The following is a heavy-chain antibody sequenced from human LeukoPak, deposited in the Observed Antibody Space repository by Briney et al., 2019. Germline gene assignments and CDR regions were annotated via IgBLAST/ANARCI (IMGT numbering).Heavy chain of an antibody. V-gene: IGHV1-69*13. CDR2: IIPIFGTA. CDR1: GGTFSSYA. CDR3: ARIPYCSGTTCYVYDY. Sequence: SVKVSCKASGGTFSSYAISWVRQAPGQGLEWMGGIIPIFGTANYAQKFQGRVTITADESTGTAYMELSSLRSEDTAVYYCARIPYCSGTTCYVYDYWGQGTLVTVSS. J-gene: IGHJ4*02. D-gene: IGHD2-2*01.